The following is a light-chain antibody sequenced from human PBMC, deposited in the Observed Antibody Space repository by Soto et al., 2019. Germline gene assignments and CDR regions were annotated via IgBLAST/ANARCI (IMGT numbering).Light chain of an antibody. Sequence: QFVLTQPASVSGSPGQSITISCTGTSSDVGAYKYVSWHQQHPGKAPKLMIYDVSDRPSGVSDRFSGSKSGNTASLTISGLQAEDEADYYCSSYTGGSTSYVFGTGTKVTVL. J-gene: IGLJ1*01. V-gene: IGLV2-14*03. CDR2: DVS. CDR1: SSDVGAYKY. CDR3: SSYTGGSTSYV.